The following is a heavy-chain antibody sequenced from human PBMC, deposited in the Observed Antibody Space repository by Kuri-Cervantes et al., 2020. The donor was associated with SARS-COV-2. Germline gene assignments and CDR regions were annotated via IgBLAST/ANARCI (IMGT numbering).Heavy chain of an antibody. CDR2: ISYDGSNK. CDR1: GFTFSSYG. Sequence: GGSLRLSCAASGFTFSSYGMHWVRQAPGKGLEWVAVISYDGSNKYYADSVKGRFTISRDNSKNTVYLQMKSLRAEDTAVYFCASWVGGTTLDYFDYWGQGTLVTVSS. J-gene: IGHJ4*02. D-gene: IGHD1-7*01. CDR3: ASWVGGTTLDYFDY. V-gene: IGHV3-30*03.